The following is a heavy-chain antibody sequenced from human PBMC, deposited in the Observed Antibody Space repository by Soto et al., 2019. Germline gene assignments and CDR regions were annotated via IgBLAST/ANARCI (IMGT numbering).Heavy chain of an antibody. J-gene: IGHJ6*02. V-gene: IGHV3-66*01. CDR2: IFSGGAT. Sequence: EGQLVQSGGGLVQPGRSLRLSCAASGFTVTSNYMTWVRQAPGKGLEWVSVIFSGGATYYADSMRARFTIPRDHSKNTLYLEMNSLRVEDTAVYYCAREPSLGVWGQGTTVTVSS. CDR1: GFTVTSNY. CDR3: AREPSLGV.